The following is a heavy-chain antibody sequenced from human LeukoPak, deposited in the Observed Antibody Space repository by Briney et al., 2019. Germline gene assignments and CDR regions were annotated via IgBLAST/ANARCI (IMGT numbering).Heavy chain of an antibody. D-gene: IGHD1-26*01. CDR3: AREGKNSGRQYNWFDP. V-gene: IGHV1-2*06. Sequence: ASVKVSCKASGYTFTGYYMHWVRQAPGQGLEWMGRINPNSGGTNYAQKFKGRVTMTRDTSISTAYMELSRLRSDDTAVYYCAREGKNSGRQYNWFDPRGQGTLVTVSS. J-gene: IGHJ5*02. CDR1: GYTFTGYY. CDR2: INPNSGGT.